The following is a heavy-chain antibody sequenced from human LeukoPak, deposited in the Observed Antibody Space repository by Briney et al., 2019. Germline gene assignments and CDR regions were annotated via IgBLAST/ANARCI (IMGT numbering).Heavy chain of an antibody. CDR1: GDSVSSNSAA. CDR3: ARESEGYSSSWYRVLPYYYYYYYMDV. V-gene: IGHV6-1*01. J-gene: IGHJ6*03. D-gene: IGHD6-13*01. CDR2: TYYRSKWYN. Sequence: SQTLSLTCAISGDSVSSNSAAWNWIRQSPSRGLEWLGRTYYRSKWYNDYAVSVKSRITINPDTSKNQFSLQLNSVTPEDTAVYYCARESEGYSSSWYRVLPYYYYYYYMDVWGKGTTVTISS.